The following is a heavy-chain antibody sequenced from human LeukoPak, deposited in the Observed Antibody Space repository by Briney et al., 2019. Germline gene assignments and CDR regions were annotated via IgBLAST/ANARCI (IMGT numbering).Heavy chain of an antibody. D-gene: IGHD3-22*01. CDR2: INAGNGNT. CDR3: ARDDSSGYYNYFDY. V-gene: IGHV1-3*03. J-gene: IGHJ4*02. Sequence: GASVKVSCKASGYTFTGYYMHWVRQAPGQRLEWMGWINAGNGNTKYSQEFQGRVTITRDTSASTAYMELSSLRSEDMAVYYCARDDSSGYYNYFDYWGQGTLVTVSS. CDR1: GYTFTGYY.